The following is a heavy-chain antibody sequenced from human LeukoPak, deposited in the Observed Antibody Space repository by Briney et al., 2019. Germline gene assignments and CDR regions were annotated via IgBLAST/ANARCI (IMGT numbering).Heavy chain of an antibody. D-gene: IGHD5-12*01. V-gene: IGHV3-66*01. Sequence: GGSLRLSCAVSGFSLSNYMSWVRQAPGKGLEWVSVIYSGGSTYYADSVKGRFTISRDNSKNTLYLQMNSLRAEDTAVYYCARAIVATKRDYYYYMDVWGKGTTVTVSS. CDR3: ARAIVATKRDYYYYMDV. CDR1: GFSLSNY. CDR2: IYSGGST. J-gene: IGHJ6*03.